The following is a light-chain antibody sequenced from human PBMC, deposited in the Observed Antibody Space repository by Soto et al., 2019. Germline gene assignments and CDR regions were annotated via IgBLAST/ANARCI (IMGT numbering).Light chain of an antibody. J-gene: IGLJ1*01. V-gene: IGLV2-14*03. Sequence: QSVLTQPASVSGSPGQSITISCTGTSSDVGAYDFVSWYQQHPDKAPKLMIYEVRGRPSGVSNRFSGSKSFNTATLTISGLQAEDEADYCCSSHTTRNTRVFGTGTKLTVL. CDR3: SSHTTRNTRV. CDR1: SSDVGAYDF. CDR2: EVR.